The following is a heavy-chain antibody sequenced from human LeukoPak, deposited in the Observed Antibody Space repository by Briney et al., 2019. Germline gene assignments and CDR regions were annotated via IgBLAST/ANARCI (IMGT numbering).Heavy chain of an antibody. Sequence: PGGSLRLSCAASGFTFSSYDMHWVRQATGKGLEWVSAIGTAGDTYYPGSVKGRFTISRENAKNSLYLQMSSLRAGDTAVYYCARGSYYGSGSPPFDYWGQGTLVTASS. CDR3: ARGSYYGSGSPPFDY. CDR2: IGTAGDT. D-gene: IGHD3-10*01. V-gene: IGHV3-13*01. J-gene: IGHJ4*02. CDR1: GFTFSSYD.